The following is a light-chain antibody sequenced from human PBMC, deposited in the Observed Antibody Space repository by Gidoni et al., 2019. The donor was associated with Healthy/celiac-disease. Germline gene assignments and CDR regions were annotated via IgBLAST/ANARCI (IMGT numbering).Light chain of an antibody. CDR1: QSMRSW. V-gene: IGKV1-5*03. CDR3: QQYHRYPFT. J-gene: IGKJ3*01. CDR2: QAS. Sequence: DIQMTQSPSTLSASVGDRVTITCRASQSMRSWLAWYQQKPGNAPKLLIYQASSLASGVPSRFSGSGSGTEFTLTISSLQPADFVPYYCQQYHRYPFTFGPGTQVDIK.